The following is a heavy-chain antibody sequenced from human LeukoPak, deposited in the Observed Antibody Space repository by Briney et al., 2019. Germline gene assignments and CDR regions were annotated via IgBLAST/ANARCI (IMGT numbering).Heavy chain of an antibody. Sequence: PGGSLRLSCATSGFTVSSSYMSWVRQAPGQGLEWVSVIYSGGSTYYADSVKGRFTISRDNSKNTLYLQMNSLRAEDTAVYYCARDKGVGASDYWGQGTLVTVSS. CDR1: GFTVSSSY. J-gene: IGHJ4*02. V-gene: IGHV3-53*01. CDR2: IYSGGST. D-gene: IGHD1-26*01. CDR3: ARDKGVGASDY.